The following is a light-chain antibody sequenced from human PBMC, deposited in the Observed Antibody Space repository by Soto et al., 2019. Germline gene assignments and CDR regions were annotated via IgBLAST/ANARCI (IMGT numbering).Light chain of an antibody. CDR3: QQYNNWPIT. CDR1: QSVSTD. J-gene: IGKJ5*01. V-gene: IGKV3-15*01. CDR2: GAS. Sequence: EIVMTQSPATLSVSLGERATLSCRASQSVSTDLAWYQQKPGQAPRLLIFGASTRATGIPARFSGSGSGTEFILTISSLQSEDSAVYYCQQYNNWPITFGQGTRLEIK.